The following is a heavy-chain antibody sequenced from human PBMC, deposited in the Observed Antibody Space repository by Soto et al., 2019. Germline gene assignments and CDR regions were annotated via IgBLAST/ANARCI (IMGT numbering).Heavy chain of an antibody. Sequence: ASVKVSCKASGYTFTSYAMHWVRQAPGQRLGWMGWINAGNGNTKYSQKFQGRVTITRDTSASTAYMELSSLRSEDTAVYYCARGSYYYDSSGYYGGSWFDPWGQGTLVTVSS. J-gene: IGHJ5*02. V-gene: IGHV1-3*01. D-gene: IGHD3-22*01. CDR2: INAGNGNT. CDR1: GYTFTSYA. CDR3: ARGSYYYDSSGYYGGSWFDP.